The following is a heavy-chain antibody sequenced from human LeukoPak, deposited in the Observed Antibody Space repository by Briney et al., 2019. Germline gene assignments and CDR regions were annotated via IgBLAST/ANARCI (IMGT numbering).Heavy chain of an antibody. CDR2: ISYDGSNK. J-gene: IGHJ6*02. Sequence: GRSLRLSCAASGFTSSSYGMHWVRQAPGKGLEWVAVISYDGSNKYYADSVKGRFTISRDNSKNTLYLQMNSLRAEDTAVYYCAKGGTRLLWFGELLRPSPYGMDVWGQGTTVTVSS. D-gene: IGHD3-10*01. CDR3: AKGGTRLLWFGELLRPSPYGMDV. V-gene: IGHV3-30*18. CDR1: GFTSSSYG.